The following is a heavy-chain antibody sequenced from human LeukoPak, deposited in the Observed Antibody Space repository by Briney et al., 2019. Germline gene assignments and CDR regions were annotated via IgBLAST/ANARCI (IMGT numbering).Heavy chain of an antibody. J-gene: IGHJ4*02. Sequence: PSQTLSLTCTVSGGSISSADYYWTWIRQPPGKGLEWIGYISHSGGTYYNSSLLSRVTISADTSKNQFSLKLNSVTAADTAVYYCARAPGAAIDWGQGTLVTVSS. CDR2: ISHSGGT. CDR1: GGSISSADYY. V-gene: IGHV4-30-2*01. CDR3: ARAPGAAID. D-gene: IGHD2-2*01.